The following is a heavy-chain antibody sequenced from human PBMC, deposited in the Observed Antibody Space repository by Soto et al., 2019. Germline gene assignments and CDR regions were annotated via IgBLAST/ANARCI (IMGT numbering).Heavy chain of an antibody. Sequence: GASVKVSCKVSGYTLTETSIHWVRQAPGQGLEWMGWISAYNGNTNYAQKLQGRVTMTTDTSTSKDYMELRSLRSDDRAVYYCAIVGPYNWFGPWGQGTLVTVSS. J-gene: IGHJ5*02. CDR1: GYTLTETS. CDR2: ISAYNGNT. V-gene: IGHV1-18*01. CDR3: AIVGPYNWFGP. D-gene: IGHD3-10*01.